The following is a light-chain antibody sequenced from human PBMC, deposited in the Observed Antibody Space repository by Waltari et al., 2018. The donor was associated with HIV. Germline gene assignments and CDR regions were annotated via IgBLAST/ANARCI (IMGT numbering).Light chain of an antibody. V-gene: IGLV1-51*01. J-gene: IGLJ1*01. CDR2: DNN. Sequence: QSILTQPPSVSAAPGQRVTISCSGNSSNVGHNFVSWYQQFPGGAPKLLLYDNNKRPSDIPDRFSGVKFCAAATLGITGLQTGDGADYYGATWHTSLTDVIYV. CDR3: ATWHTSLTDVIYV. CDR1: SSNVGHNF.